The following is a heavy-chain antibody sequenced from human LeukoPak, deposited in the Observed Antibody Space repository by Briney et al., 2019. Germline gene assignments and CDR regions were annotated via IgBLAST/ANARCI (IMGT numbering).Heavy chain of an antibody. CDR2: INVRNGKM. Sequence: ASTKVSCRTSDYTFNSDGFTWVRQAPGKGLEWMGWINVRNGKMEYAHKFQGRVAMTRDTSTNTVYMDLRSLRPDDTAIYYCANRGVQLYDSWGQGTLVTVSS. CDR3: ANRGVQLYDS. V-gene: IGHV1-18*01. CDR1: DYTFNSDG. D-gene: IGHD2-15*01. J-gene: IGHJ5*01.